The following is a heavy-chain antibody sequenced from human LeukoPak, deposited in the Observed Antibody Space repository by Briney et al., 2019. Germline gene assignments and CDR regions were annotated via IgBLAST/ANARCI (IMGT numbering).Heavy chain of an antibody. CDR1: GFTFSSYS. CDR2: ISSSSSYI. J-gene: IGHJ3*02. V-gene: IGHV3-21*04. Sequence: PGGSLRLSCAASGFTFSSYSMNWVRQAPGKGLEWVSSISSSSSYIYYADSVKGRFTISRDNSKNTLYLQMNSLRAEDTAVYYCAKGVGYCTNGVCYSVVKDAFDIWGQGTMVTVSS. CDR3: AKGVGYCTNGVCYSVVKDAFDI. D-gene: IGHD2-8*01.